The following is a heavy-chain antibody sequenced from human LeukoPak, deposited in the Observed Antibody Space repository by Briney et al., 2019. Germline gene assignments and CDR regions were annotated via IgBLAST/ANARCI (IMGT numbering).Heavy chain of an antibody. V-gene: IGHV4-39*01. D-gene: IGHD2-21*02. Sequence: SETLSLTCTVSGGSISSGSYYWGWIRQPPGKGLEWIGSIYYSGSTYYNPSLKSRVTISVDTSKNQFSLKLSSVTAADTAVYYCARHGGQYCGGDCYSFDYWGQGTLVTVSS. J-gene: IGHJ4*02. CDR3: ARHGGQYCGGDCYSFDY. CDR1: GGSISSGSYY. CDR2: IYYSGST.